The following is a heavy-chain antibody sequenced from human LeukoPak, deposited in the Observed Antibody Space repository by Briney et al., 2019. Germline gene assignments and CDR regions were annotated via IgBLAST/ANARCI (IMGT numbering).Heavy chain of an antibody. D-gene: IGHD3-10*01. Sequence: ASVKVSCKASGYSFSRYAMHWVRQAPGQRLEWMGWINAANGNSECTQKFQGRVTITRDTSASTAYMELSSLRSEDTAVYYCAREGPDYYGSGSYPNYFDYWGQGTLVTVSS. V-gene: IGHV1-3*01. CDR3: AREGPDYYGSGSYPNYFDY. CDR1: GYSFSRYA. CDR2: INAANGNS. J-gene: IGHJ4*02.